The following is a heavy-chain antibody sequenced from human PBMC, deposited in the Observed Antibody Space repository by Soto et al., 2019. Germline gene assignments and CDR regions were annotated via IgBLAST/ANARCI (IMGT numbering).Heavy chain of an antibody. Sequence: QAQVVQSGAEVRKPGSSVKLSCKASEGTFNSYAIAWVRQAPGQVLEWMGGIIPYYNTLNYAQKFQDRVTITAEDSTNTVYMELSSLRSDDTAVYFCASGASSWYPYFFDSWAQGTLVTVSS. D-gene: IGHD6-13*01. J-gene: IGHJ4*02. V-gene: IGHV1-69*01. CDR1: EGTFNSYA. CDR3: ASGASSWYPYFFDS. CDR2: IIPYYNTL.